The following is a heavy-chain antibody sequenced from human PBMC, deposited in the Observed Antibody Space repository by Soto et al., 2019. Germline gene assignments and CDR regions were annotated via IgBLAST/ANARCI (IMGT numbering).Heavy chain of an antibody. V-gene: IGHV3-7*04. CDR3: ARDPDVVVPGDERKEERYYDAFDV. J-gene: IGHJ3*01. CDR1: GFTFSSYW. D-gene: IGHD2-2*01. Sequence: EVQLVESGGGLVQPGGSLRLSCAASGFTFSSYWMNWVRQAPGRGLEWVVNINQDGSKKNYMDSVKGRFTISRDNAKNSVALQMNSLTAEDMAVYYCARDPDVVVPGDERKEERYYDAFDVWGQGTMVTVSS. CDR2: INQDGSKK.